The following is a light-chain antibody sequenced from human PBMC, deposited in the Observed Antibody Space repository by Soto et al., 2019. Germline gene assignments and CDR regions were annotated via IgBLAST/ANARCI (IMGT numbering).Light chain of an antibody. Sequence: QSALTQPASVSGSPGQSITISCTGTSNDVGSSNLVSGYQQHPGKAPKLMIYEVSKRHSGVSNRFSGAKSGNTASLTSAGLQGEDEADYYCCSYASSSTWVFGGGTQLTVL. J-gene: IGLJ3*02. CDR2: EVS. V-gene: IGLV2-23*02. CDR1: SNDVGSSNL. CDR3: CSYASSSTWV.